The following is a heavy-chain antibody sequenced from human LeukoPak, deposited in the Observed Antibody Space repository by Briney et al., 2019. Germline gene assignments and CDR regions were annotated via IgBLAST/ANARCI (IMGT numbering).Heavy chain of an antibody. CDR1: GFTFSDYS. Sequence: PGGSLRLSCAASGFTFSDYSIKWVRQGPGEGLEGVSSISGTSSYIYYAESLKGRFTISRDHAKNSLYLQMNSPRAEDTSVYYCARVGATTWGAFDIWGQGTMVTVSS. J-gene: IGHJ3*02. D-gene: IGHD1-26*01. CDR2: ISGTSSYI. CDR3: ARVGATTWGAFDI. V-gene: IGHV3-21*01.